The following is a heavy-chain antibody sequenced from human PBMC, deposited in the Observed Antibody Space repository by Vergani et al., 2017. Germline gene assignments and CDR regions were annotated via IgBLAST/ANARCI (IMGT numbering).Heavy chain of an antibody. J-gene: IGHJ4*02. V-gene: IGHV3-21*01. CDR3: AREADMITFGGVIAETLDY. CDR1: GFTFSSYS. Sequence: EVQLVESGGGLVKPGGSLRLSCAASGFTFSSYSMNWVRQAPGKGLEWVSSISSSSSYIYYADSVKGRFTISRDNAKNSLYLQMNSLRAEDTAVYYCAREADMITFGGVIAETLDYWGQGTLVTVSS. CDR2: ISSSSSYI. D-gene: IGHD3-16*02.